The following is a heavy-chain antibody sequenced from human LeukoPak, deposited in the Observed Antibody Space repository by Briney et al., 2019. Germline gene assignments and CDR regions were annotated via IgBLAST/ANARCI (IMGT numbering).Heavy chain of an antibody. D-gene: IGHD2-21*01. Sequence: GASVKVSCKASGYTFTGYYMHWVRQAPGQGLEWMGWINPNSGGTNYAQRFQGRVTMTRDTSISTAYMELSRLRSDDTAVYYCARVVVIADPFDYWGQGTLVTVSS. CDR1: GYTFTGYY. V-gene: IGHV1-2*02. CDR3: ARVVVIADPFDY. CDR2: INPNSGGT. J-gene: IGHJ4*02.